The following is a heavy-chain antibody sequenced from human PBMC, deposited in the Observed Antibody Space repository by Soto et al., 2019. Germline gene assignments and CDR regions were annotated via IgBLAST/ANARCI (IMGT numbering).Heavy chain of an antibody. V-gene: IGHV3-7*01. Sequence: GGSLRLSCAASGFTFSSYEMSWVRQAPGKGLEWVANIKQDGSEKYYVDSEKGRFTISRDNAKNSLYLQMNSLRAEDTAVYYCARVASGSYSYYFDYWGQGTLVTVSS. CDR1: GFTFSSYE. D-gene: IGHD1-26*01. J-gene: IGHJ4*02. CDR2: IKQDGSEK. CDR3: ARVASGSYSYYFDY.